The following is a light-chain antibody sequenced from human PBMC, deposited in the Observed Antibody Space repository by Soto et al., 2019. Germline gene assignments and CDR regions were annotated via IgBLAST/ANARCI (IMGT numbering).Light chain of an antibody. Sequence: DIQMTKSPSSLSASVGAGVTIFCRSSHHIRTYLNWYQHKPGKAPKLLVYAASTLQSGVPSRFSGSGSGTDFRLTISSLQPEDFATYYCQQSSTIPRTFGQGTKVDLK. J-gene: IGKJ1*01. V-gene: IGKV1-39*01. CDR1: HHIRTY. CDR2: AAS. CDR3: QQSSTIPRT.